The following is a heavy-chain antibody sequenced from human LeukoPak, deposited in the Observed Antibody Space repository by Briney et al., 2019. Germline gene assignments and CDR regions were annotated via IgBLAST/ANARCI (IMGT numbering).Heavy chain of an antibody. D-gene: IGHD1-26*01. CDR1: GGSISSGSYY. CDR3: ARSGSYSYWFDP. J-gene: IGHJ5*02. CDR2: IYTSGGT. V-gene: IGHV4-61*02. Sequence: PSQTLSLTCTVSGGSISSGSYYWSWIRQPAGKGLEWIGRIYTSGGTNYNPSLKSRVTISVDTSKNQFSLKLSSVTAADTAVYYCARSGSYSYWFDPWGQGTLVTVSS.